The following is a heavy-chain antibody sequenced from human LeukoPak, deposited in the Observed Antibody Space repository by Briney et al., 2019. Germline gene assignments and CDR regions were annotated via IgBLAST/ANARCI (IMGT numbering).Heavy chain of an antibody. CDR1: GFTFSSYN. V-gene: IGHV3-21*01. CDR2: ISSYSDYI. Sequence: PGGSLRLSCAASGFTFSSYNMNWVRQAPGKGLEWVSSISSYSDYIYYADSVKGRLTISRDNAGNSLYLQMNSLRAEDMAVYFCARPYSSSSPDGFDIWGQGTMVTVSS. D-gene: IGHD6-13*01. CDR3: ARPYSSSSPDGFDI. J-gene: IGHJ3*02.